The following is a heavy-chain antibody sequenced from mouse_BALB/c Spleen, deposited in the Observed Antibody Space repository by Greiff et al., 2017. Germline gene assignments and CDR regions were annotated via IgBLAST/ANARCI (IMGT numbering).Heavy chain of an antibody. CDR3: ARGVEGFAY. V-gene: IGHV1S81*02. J-gene: IGHJ3*01. CDR2: INPSNGRT. D-gene: IGHD1-1*01. Sequence: VQLQQPGAELVKPGASVKLSCKASGYTFTSYWMHWVKQRPGQGLEWIGEINPSNGRTNYNEKFKSKATLTVDKSSSTAYMQLSSLTSEDSAVYYCARGVEGFAYWGQGTLVTVSA. CDR1: GYTFTSYW.